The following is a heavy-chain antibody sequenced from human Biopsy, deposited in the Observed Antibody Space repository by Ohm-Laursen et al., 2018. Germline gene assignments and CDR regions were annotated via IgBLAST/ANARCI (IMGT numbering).Heavy chain of an antibody. CDR2: IYYSGST. Sequence: SETLSLTCTVSGGSVYNFFWSWIRQPPGKGLEWIGYIYYSGSTNYNPSLKSRVTISVDRSKNHFSLELSSVTAEDTAVYYCARVGVGAPSIDYFDSWGQGALVTVSS. D-gene: IGHD1-26*01. CDR3: ARVGVGAPSIDYFDS. J-gene: IGHJ4*02. V-gene: IGHV4-59*02. CDR1: GGSVYNFF.